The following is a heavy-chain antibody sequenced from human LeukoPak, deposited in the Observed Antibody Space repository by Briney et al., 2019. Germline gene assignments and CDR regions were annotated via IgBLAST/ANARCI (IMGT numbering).Heavy chain of an antibody. J-gene: IGHJ5*02. D-gene: IGHD5-12*01. CDR2: IYPGDSDT. CDR1: GYSFTSYW. CDR3: ARLMSGYSGYDGGNWFDP. V-gene: IGHV5-51*01. Sequence: GESLKISCKGSGYSFTSYWIGWVRQMPGKGLEWMGIIYPGDSDTRYSPSFQGQVTISADKSISTAYLQWSSLKASDTAMYYCARLMSGYSGYDGGNWFDPLGQGTLVTVSS.